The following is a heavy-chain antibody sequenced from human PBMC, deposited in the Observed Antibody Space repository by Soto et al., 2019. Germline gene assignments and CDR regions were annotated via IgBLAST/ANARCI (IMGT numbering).Heavy chain of an antibody. CDR2: IGTAGDT. D-gene: IGHD4-17*01. Sequence: GGSLRLSCAASGFTFSSYDMHWVRQATGKGLEWVSAIGTAGDTYYPGSVKGRFTISRDNSKYTVDLQMNSLRGDDSGVYYCARAIDDDGGNNWGQGKLVTVSS. CDR1: GFTFSSYD. CDR3: ARAIDDDGGNN. J-gene: IGHJ4*02. V-gene: IGHV3-13*01.